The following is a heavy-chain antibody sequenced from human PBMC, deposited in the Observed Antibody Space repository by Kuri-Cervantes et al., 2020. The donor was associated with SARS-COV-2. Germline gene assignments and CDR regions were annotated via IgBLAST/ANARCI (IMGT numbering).Heavy chain of an antibody. CDR3: ARDRYYYMDV. CDR1: GFTFSSYA. V-gene: IGHV3-64*01. J-gene: IGHJ6*03. Sequence: GGSLRLSCAASGFTFSSYAMHWVRQAPGKGLEYVSAISSNGGSTYYANSVKGRFTISRDNSKNTLYLQMGSLRAEDMAVYYCARDRYYYMDVWGEGTTVTVSS. CDR2: ISSNGGST.